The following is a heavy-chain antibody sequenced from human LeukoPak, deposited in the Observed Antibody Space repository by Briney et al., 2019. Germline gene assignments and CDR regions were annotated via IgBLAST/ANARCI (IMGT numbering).Heavy chain of an antibody. Sequence: ASVKVSCKASGYTFTSYGISWVRQAPGQGLEWMGGIIPIFGTANYAQKFQGRVTITADESTSTAYMELSSLRSEDTAVYYCARGAIFGVVSYYYGMDVWGQGTTVTVSS. CDR3: ARGAIFGVVSYYYGMDV. D-gene: IGHD3-3*01. V-gene: IGHV1-69*13. CDR2: IIPIFGTA. J-gene: IGHJ6*02. CDR1: GYTFTSYG.